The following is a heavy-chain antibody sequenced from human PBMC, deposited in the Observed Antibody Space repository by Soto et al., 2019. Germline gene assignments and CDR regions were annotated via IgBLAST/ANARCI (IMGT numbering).Heavy chain of an antibody. CDR3: AREMVGPTLDS. CDR2: IKEDGSEK. V-gene: IGHV3-7*05. D-gene: IGHD2-15*01. CDR1: GFTFSDYW. Sequence: QLVESGGGLVQPGGSLRLSCAASGFTFSDYWMSWVRQAPGKGQEWVANIKEDGSEKFYLDSVKGRFTISRDNAKNSLFLQMNTLSAGDTAVYYCAREMVGPTLDSWGQGTLLTVSS. J-gene: IGHJ4*02.